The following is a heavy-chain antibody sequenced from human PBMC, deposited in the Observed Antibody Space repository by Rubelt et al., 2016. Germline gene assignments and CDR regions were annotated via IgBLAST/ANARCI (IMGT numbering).Heavy chain of an antibody. J-gene: IGHJ6*02. CDR3: ARELVFMGVYYYYGMDV. CDR2: INTNTGNP. V-gene: IGHV7-4-1*02. Sequence: QVQLVQSGSELKKPGASVKVSCKASGYTSTSYAMNWVRQAPGQGLEWMGWINTNTGNPTYAQGFTGRFVFSLDTSVSTAYLQISSLKAEDTAVYYCARELVFMGVYYYYGMDVWGQGTTVTVSS. CDR1: GYTSTSYA. D-gene: IGHD3-16*01.